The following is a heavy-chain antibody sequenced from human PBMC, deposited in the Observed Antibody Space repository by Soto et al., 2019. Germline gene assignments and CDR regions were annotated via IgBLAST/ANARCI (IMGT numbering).Heavy chain of an antibody. CDR1: GASISGYH. J-gene: IGHJ4*02. CDR3: ARAFSFDGYTHDFDY. V-gene: IGHV4-59*08. D-gene: IGHD1-1*01. CDR2: MSYSGST. Sequence: SETLSLTCTVSGASISGYHWGWIRQPPGKRLEWIGYMSYSGSTNYSPSLKSRVTMSVDTSKNQFSLKLNSVTAADTAMYYCARAFSFDGYTHDFDYWGQGPLVTVSS.